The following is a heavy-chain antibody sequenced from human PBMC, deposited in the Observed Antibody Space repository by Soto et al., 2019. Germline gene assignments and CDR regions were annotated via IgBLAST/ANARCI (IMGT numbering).Heavy chain of an antibody. CDR1: GFTFSNSA. D-gene: IGHD2-2*01. J-gene: IGHJ6*03. V-gene: IGHV1-58*01. CDR3: ARDKGCSSTSCPHWAYYYYYYYMDV. Sequence: SVKVSCKASGFTFSNSAVQWVRQARGERLEWIGWIVVGSGNTNYAQKLQERVTIIRDMSTSTAYMELSSLRSEDTAVYYCARDKGCSSTSCPHWAYYYYYYYMDVWGKGTTVTVSS. CDR2: IVVGSGNT.